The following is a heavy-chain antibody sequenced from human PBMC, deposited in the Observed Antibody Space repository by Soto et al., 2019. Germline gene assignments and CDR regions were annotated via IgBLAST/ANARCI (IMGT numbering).Heavy chain of an antibody. D-gene: IGHD3-16*01. CDR3: ARHLVRDYYDYIWGSYMPKNPDILGDY. Sequence: SETLSLTCTVSGGSISSSSYYWGWIRQPPGKGLEWIGSIYYTGSTYYNPSLKSRVTISVDTSKNQFSLKLSSVTAADTAVYYCARHLVRDYYDYIWGSYMPKNPDILGDYWGQGTLVTVSS. J-gene: IGHJ4*02. CDR2: IYYTGST. V-gene: IGHV4-39*01. CDR1: GGSISSSSYY.